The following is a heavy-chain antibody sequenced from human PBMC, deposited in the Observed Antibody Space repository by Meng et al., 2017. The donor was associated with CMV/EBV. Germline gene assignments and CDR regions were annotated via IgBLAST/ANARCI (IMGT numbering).Heavy chain of an antibody. Sequence: SETLSLTCAVYGGSFSGYYWSWIRQPPGKGLEWIGEINHSGSTNYNPSLKSRVTISVDTSKNQFSLKLSSVTAADTAVYYCARGLGYSYGGWFDPWGQGTLVTSPQ. V-gene: IGHV4-34*01. CDR1: GGSFSGYY. CDR2: INHSGST. J-gene: IGHJ5*02. D-gene: IGHD5-18*01. CDR3: ARGLGYSYGGWFDP.